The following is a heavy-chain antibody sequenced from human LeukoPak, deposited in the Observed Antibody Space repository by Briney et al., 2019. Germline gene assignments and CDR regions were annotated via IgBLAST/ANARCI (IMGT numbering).Heavy chain of an antibody. Sequence: SGGPLRLSCAASEFTVSSNYMSWVRQATGQGLEWVSVIFGGGSTYYADSVKGRFTISRDDSKNTLYLLMDTLRVEDTAVYYCARGGAGRVYYFDYWGQGTLVTVSS. V-gene: IGHV3-66*01. CDR1: EFTVSSNY. D-gene: IGHD1-26*01. CDR3: ARGGAGRVYYFDY. J-gene: IGHJ4*02. CDR2: IFGGGST.